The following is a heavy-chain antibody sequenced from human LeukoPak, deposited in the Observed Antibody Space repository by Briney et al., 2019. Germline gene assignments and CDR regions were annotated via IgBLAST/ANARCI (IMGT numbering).Heavy chain of an antibody. V-gene: IGHV4-38-2*02. CDR1: GYSVAGVFY. J-gene: IGHJ4*02. D-gene: IGHD5-18*01. CDR2: MYHSGST. Sequence: SETLSLTCTVSGYSVAGVFYWGWIRQPPGKGLEWIGNMYHSGSTYYNPSLKSQVTISVDTSKNQFSLKVNSVTAADTAVYYCARDRRYSYGYSGPDYWGQGTLVTVSS. CDR3: ARDRRYSYGYSGPDY.